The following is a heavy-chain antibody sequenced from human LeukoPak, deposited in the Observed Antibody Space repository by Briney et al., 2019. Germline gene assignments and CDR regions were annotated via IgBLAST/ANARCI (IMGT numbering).Heavy chain of an antibody. CDR2: INPNSGNT. CDR1: GYTFTGYY. D-gene: IGHD6-13*01. V-gene: IGHV1-8*02. CDR3: ARGAGYSSSWHPW. J-gene: IGHJ4*02. Sequence: ASVKVSCKASGYTFTGYYMHWVRQAPGQGLEWMGWINPNSGNTGYAQKFQGRVTMTRNTSISTAYMELSSLRSEDTAVYYCARGAGYSSSWHPWWGQGTLVTVSS.